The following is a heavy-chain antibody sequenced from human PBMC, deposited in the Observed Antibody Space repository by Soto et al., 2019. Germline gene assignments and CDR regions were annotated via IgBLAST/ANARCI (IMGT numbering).Heavy chain of an antibody. CDR1: GFTFDDYG. CDR3: ARLTGIPEIAPLEEDN. D-gene: IGHD1-1*01. V-gene: IGHV3-9*01. J-gene: IGHJ4*02. Sequence: LRLSCAASGFTFDDYGMHWVRLAPGKGLEWVAAISWDSGIIDYVDSVRGRFTISRDNAKNTLYLEMHGLRGEDTAVYYCARLTGIPEIAPLEEDNWGQGTLVTVSS. CDR2: ISWDSGII.